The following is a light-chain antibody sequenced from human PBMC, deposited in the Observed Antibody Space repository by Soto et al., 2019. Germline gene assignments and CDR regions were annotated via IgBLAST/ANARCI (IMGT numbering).Light chain of an antibody. CDR2: DAS. Sequence: DIQMTQSPSSLSASVGDRVTITCQASQDISEYLNWYQQKPGKAPNLLIHDASNLETGVPSRFSGSGSGTHFTFTISSLQPEDCATYYCQQYDNLPLRFGRGTKVEIK. V-gene: IGKV1-33*01. J-gene: IGKJ4*01. CDR1: QDISEY. CDR3: QQYDNLPLR.